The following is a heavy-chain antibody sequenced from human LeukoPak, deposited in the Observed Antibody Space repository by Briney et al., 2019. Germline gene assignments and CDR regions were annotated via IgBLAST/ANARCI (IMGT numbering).Heavy chain of an antibody. J-gene: IGHJ4*02. Sequence: KPSETLSLTCAVYGGSFSGYYLSWIRQPPGKGLEWIGEINHSGSTNYNPSLKSRVTISVDTSKNQFSLKLSSVTAADTAVYYCARGLATTRFDYWGQGTLVTVSS. CDR1: GGSFSGYY. CDR2: INHSGST. D-gene: IGHD1-26*01. CDR3: ARGLATTRFDY. V-gene: IGHV4-34*01.